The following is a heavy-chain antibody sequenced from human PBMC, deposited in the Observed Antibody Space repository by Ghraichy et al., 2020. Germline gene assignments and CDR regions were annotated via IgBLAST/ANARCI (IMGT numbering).Heavy chain of an antibody. CDR3: ARGPAKIAVVPLDY. Sequence: GESLNISCAASGFTFNKYTMNWVRQAPGKGLEWVSSISTTGTYIYYADSVKGRFTISRDNARNSLSLQMDSLRAEDTAVFFCARGPAKIAVVPLDYWGQGILVTVSS. D-gene: IGHD2-2*01. CDR2: ISTTGTYI. CDR1: GFTFNKYT. J-gene: IGHJ4*02. V-gene: IGHV3-21*06.